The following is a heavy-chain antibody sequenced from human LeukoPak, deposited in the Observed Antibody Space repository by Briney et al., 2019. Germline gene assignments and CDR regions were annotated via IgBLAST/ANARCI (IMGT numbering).Heavy chain of an antibody. CDR1: GGSFSGYY. CDR3: ARRYYYGSGSYRC. J-gene: IGHJ4*02. V-gene: IGHV4-34*01. Sequence: SETLSLICAVYGGSFSGYYWSWIRQPPGKGLEWIGEINHSGSTNYNPSLKSRVTISVDTSKNQFSLKLSSVTAADTAVYYCARRYYYGSGSYRCWGQGTLVTVSS. CDR2: INHSGST. D-gene: IGHD3-10*01.